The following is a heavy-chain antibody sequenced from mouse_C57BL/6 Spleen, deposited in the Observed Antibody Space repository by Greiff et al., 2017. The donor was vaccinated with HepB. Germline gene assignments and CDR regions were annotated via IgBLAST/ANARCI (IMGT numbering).Heavy chain of an antibody. V-gene: IGHV1-55*01. CDR2: IYPGSGST. CDR3: ARSSGYAMDY. Sequence: QVHVKQPGAELVKPGASVKMSCKASGYTFTSYWITWVKQRPGQGLEWIGDIYPGSGSTNYNEKFKSKATLTVDTSSSTAYMQLSSLTSEDSAVYYCARSSGYAMDYWGQGTSVTVSS. J-gene: IGHJ4*01. CDR1: GYTFTSYW. D-gene: IGHD3-2*02.